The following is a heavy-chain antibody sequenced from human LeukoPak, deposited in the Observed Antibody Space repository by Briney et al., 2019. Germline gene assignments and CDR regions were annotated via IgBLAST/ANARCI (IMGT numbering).Heavy chain of an antibody. Sequence: GGSLRLSCATSGFTFSDYYMSWIRQAPGKGLEWVSYISSSGSTIYYADSVKGRFTISRDNAKNSLYLQMNSLRAEDTAVYYCARAPLPSSGWPDYFDYWGQGTLVTVSS. J-gene: IGHJ4*02. D-gene: IGHD6-19*01. CDR3: ARAPLPSSGWPDYFDY. V-gene: IGHV3-11*04. CDR1: GFTFSDYY. CDR2: ISSSGSTI.